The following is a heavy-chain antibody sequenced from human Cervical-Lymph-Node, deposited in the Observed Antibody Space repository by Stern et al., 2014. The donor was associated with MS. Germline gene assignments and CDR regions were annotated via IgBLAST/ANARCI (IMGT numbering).Heavy chain of an antibody. V-gene: IGHV1-18*04. CDR2: ISAYNGNT. D-gene: IGHD5-18*01. J-gene: IGHJ4*02. Sequence: QVQLVQSGAEVKKPGASVKVSCKASGYTFTSYGISWVRQAPGQGLEWMGWISAYNGNTNYAQKLQGRVTMSTATSTSTAYMELRSLRSDNTAVYYCARTRNSYGPYYFDYWGQGTLVTVSS. CDR3: ARTRNSYGPYYFDY. CDR1: GYTFTSYG.